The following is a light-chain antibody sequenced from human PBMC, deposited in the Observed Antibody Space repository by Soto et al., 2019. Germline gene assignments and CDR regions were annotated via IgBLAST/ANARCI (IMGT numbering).Light chain of an antibody. CDR2: GAS. V-gene: IGKV3-20*01. CDR1: QSVSSSY. CDR3: QQYDSSPKT. J-gene: IGKJ1*01. Sequence: ENVLTQSAGTLSLYPGERATLSCRSSQSVSSSYLAWYQQKPGQAPRLLIYGASSRATGIPDRFSGSGSGTDFTLTISRLEPEDFAVYYCQQYDSSPKTFGQGTKVDI.